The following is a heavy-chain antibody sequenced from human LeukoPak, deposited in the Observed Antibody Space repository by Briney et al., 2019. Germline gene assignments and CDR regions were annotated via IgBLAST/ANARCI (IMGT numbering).Heavy chain of an antibody. D-gene: IGHD2-8*01. Sequence: ASVKVSCKASGDSFATYGLSWVRQAPGQGLEWMGWISPYNGKTDYARKFRDRVTMTTDISTTTAYMELTSLTSDDTAVHFCARHPRTIWSTISDNWFDPWGQGTLVTVSS. CDR2: ISPYNGKT. CDR3: ARHPRTIWSTISDNWFDP. V-gene: IGHV1-18*01. J-gene: IGHJ5*02. CDR1: GDSFATYG.